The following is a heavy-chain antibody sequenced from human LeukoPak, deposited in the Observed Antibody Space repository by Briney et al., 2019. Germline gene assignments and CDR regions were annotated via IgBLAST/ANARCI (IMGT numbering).Heavy chain of an antibody. CDR2: ISYDGSNK. Sequence: GRSLRLSCAASGFTFSSYGMHWVRQAPGKGLEWVAVISYDGSNKHYADSVKGRFTISRDNSKNTLYLQMNSLRAEDTAVYYCANDYYDSSGSNPWGQGTLVTVSS. V-gene: IGHV3-30*18. CDR1: GFTFSSYG. CDR3: ANDYYDSSGSNP. D-gene: IGHD3-22*01. J-gene: IGHJ4*02.